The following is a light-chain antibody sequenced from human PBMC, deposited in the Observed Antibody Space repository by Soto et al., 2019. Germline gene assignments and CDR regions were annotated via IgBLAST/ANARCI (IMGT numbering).Light chain of an antibody. Sequence: QSVLTRPPSASGTPGQRVTISCSGSRSNIGTNTVTWYQQLPGMAPKLLIHSNNQRPSGVPDRFSGSKSGTSASLAISGLQSEDEADYYCAAWDVSFVVFGGGTQLTVL. V-gene: IGLV1-44*01. CDR3: AAWDVSFVV. J-gene: IGLJ7*01. CDR2: SNN. CDR1: RSNIGTNT.